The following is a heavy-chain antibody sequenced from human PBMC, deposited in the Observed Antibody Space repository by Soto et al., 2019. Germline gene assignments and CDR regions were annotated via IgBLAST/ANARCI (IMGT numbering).Heavy chain of an antibody. CDR3: VRDGTKTLRDWLDP. V-gene: IGHV4-4*07. CDR1: GASISGFY. D-gene: IGHD1-1*01. CDR2: IYATGTT. Sequence: SETLSLTCTVSGASISGFYWSWIRKSAGKGLEWIGRIYATGTTDYNPSLKSRVMMSVDTSKKQFSLKLRSVTAADTAVYYCVRDGTKTLRDWLDPWGQG. J-gene: IGHJ5*02.